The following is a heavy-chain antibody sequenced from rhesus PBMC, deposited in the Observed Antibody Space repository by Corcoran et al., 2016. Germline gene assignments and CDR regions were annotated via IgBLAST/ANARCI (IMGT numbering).Heavy chain of an antibody. V-gene: IGHV4-127*01. D-gene: IGHD1-1*01. CDR1: GYSISSGYG. CDR3: ARENYYWYFDL. CDR2: IGGISGST. J-gene: IGHJ2*01. Sequence: QVQLQESGPGLVKPSETLSLTCAVSGYSISSGYGWSWLRQPPGKGLEGIGYIGGISGSTNYNPSLKSRVTISKDTSKNQFSLKLSSVTAADTAVYYCARENYYWYFDLWGPGTPITISS.